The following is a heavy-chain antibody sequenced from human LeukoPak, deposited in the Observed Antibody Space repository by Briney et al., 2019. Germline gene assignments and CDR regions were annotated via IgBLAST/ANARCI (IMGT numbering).Heavy chain of an antibody. J-gene: IGHJ4*02. CDR2: INHSGST. Sequence: SETLALTCAVYGGSFSGYYWIWIRQPSGKGLVWIGEINHSGSTNYNPSLKSRVTISVATFKNQFSLKLSSVTAADTAVYYCARLRPRDSGSYYDRFDYLGQGTLVTVSS. CDR1: GGSFSGYY. D-gene: IGHD1-26*01. CDR3: ARLRPRDSGSYYDRFDY. V-gene: IGHV4-34*01.